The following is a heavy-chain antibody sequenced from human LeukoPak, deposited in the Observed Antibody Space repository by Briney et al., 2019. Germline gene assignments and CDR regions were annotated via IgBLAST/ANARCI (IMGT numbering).Heavy chain of an antibody. V-gene: IGHV1-18*01. CDR1: GYTFTSYD. J-gene: IGHJ3*02. CDR2: ISAYNGNT. CDR3: ARVFHYDYVWGSPNAFDI. Sequence: ASVKVSCKASGYTFTSYDINWVRQAPGQGLEWMGWISAYNGNTNYAQKLQGRVTMTTDTSTSTAYMELRSLRSDDTAVYYCARVFHYDYVWGSPNAFDIWGQGTMVTVSS. D-gene: IGHD3-16*01.